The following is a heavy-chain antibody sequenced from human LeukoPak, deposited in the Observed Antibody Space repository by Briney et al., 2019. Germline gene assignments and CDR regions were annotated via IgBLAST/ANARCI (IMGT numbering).Heavy chain of an antibody. D-gene: IGHD3-10*01. V-gene: IGHV4-39*07. Sequence: SETLSLTCTVSGGSISSSSYYWGWIRQPPGKGLEWIGEINHSGSTNYNPSLKSRVTISVDTSKNQFSLKLSSVTAADTAVYYCARGLVVRGVITDYFDYWGQGTRVTVSS. CDR2: INHSGST. J-gene: IGHJ4*02. CDR3: ARGLVVRGVITDYFDY. CDR1: GGSISSSSYY.